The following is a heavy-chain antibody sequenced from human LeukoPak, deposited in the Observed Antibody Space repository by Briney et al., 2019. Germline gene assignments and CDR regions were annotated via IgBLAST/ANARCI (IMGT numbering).Heavy chain of an antibody. CDR2: IYTSGST. CDR1: GGSISNYY. CDR3: ARDVRRSSSSSNSYYYYMDV. Sequence: SETLSLTCTVSGGSISNYYWSWIRQPAGKGLEWIGRIYTSGSTNYNPSLKSRVTMSVDTSKSQFSLKLDSVTAADTAVYYCARDVRRSSSSSNSYYYYMDVWGKGNTVTVSS. V-gene: IGHV4-4*07. D-gene: IGHD6-6*01. J-gene: IGHJ6*03.